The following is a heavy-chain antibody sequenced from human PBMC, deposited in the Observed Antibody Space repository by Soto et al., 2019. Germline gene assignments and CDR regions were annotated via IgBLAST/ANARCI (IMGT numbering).Heavy chain of an antibody. V-gene: IGHV4-30-4*01. Sequence: SETLSLTCSVSGDSISNLDYFWAWIRQPPGQALEYIGYIYKSATTYYNPSFESRVAISVDTSKSQFSLNVTSVTAADTAVYFCARGRYCLTGRCFPNWFDSWGQAVRVTLSS. CDR3: ARGRYCLTGRCFPNWFDS. J-gene: IGHJ5*01. CDR1: GDSISNLDYF. CDR2: IYKSATT. D-gene: IGHD7-27*01.